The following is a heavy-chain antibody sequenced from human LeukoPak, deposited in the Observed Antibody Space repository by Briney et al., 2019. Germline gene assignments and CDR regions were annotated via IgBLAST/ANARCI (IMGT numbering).Heavy chain of an antibody. J-gene: IGHJ4*02. CDR3: ARSDGSRATEYMENFDY. D-gene: IGHD3-10*01. CDR2: ISYDGSNK. V-gene: IGHV3-30-3*01. Sequence: GGSLRLSCAASGFTFSSYAMHWVRQAPGKGLEWVAVISYDGSNKYYADSVKGRFTISRDNSKNTLYLQTNSVGAEDTAVYYCARSDGSRATEYMENFDYWGQGTLVTVSS. CDR1: GFTFSSYA.